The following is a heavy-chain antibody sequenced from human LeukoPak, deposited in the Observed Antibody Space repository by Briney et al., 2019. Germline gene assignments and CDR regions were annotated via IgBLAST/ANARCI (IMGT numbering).Heavy chain of an antibody. D-gene: IGHD4-17*01. CDR3: VRGATVTSPFDY. Sequence: PGGSLRLSCAASGFTFSSYWMHWVRQAPGKGLEWVSYISRSSSSMYYADSVKGRFIISRDNAKNSLYLQMNSLRDEDTAVYYCVRGATVTSPFDYWGQGTLVTVSS. CDR1: GFTFSSYW. V-gene: IGHV3-48*02. J-gene: IGHJ4*02. CDR2: ISRSSSSM.